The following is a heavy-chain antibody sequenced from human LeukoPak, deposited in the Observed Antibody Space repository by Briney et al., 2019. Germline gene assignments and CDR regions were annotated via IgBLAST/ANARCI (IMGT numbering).Heavy chain of an antibody. CDR2: IGGSGAGT. V-gene: IGHV3-23*01. CDR3: ATTLHSGYYDLY. D-gene: IGHD3-22*01. Sequence: PGESLRLSCAASGFTFSSSAMSWVRQAPGKGLEWVSGIGGSGAGTYYAVSVKGRFTISRDNSKNTLYLQMNSLSAEDTAVYYCATTLHSGYYDLYWGQGTLVTVSS. CDR1: GFTFSSSA. J-gene: IGHJ4*02.